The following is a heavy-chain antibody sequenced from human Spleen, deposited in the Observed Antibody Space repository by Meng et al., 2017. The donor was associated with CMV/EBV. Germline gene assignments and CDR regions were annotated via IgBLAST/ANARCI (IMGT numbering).Heavy chain of an antibody. J-gene: IGHJ4*02. CDR1: GFTFSSYA. CDR2: ISGSGGST. Sequence: GGSLRLSCAASGFTFSSYAMSWVRQAPGKGLEWVSAISGSGGSTYYADSVKGRFTISRGNSKNTLYLQMNSLRAEDTAVYYCARESYSWDRVFDYWGQGTQVTVSS. CDR3: ARESYSWDRVFDY. V-gene: IGHV3-23*01. D-gene: IGHD2-21*01.